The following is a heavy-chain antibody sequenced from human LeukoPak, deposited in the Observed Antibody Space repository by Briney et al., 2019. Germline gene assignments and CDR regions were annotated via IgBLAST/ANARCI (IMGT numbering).Heavy chain of an antibody. Sequence: SVKVSCKASGGTFSSYAISWVRQAPGQGLEWMGGIIPIFGTANYAQKFQGRVTITADESPSTAYMELSSLRSEDTAVYYGAREARIAAAGPPDWFYPWGQGTLVTVSS. CDR2: IIPIFGTA. J-gene: IGHJ5*02. CDR3: AREARIAAAGPPDWFYP. CDR1: GGTFSSYA. D-gene: IGHD6-13*01. V-gene: IGHV1-69*13.